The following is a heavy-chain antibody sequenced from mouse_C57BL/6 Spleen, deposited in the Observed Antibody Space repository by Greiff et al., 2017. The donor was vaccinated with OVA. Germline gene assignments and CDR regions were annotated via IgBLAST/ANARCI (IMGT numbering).Heavy chain of an antibody. CDR2: ISYDGSN. J-gene: IGHJ2*01. CDR3: ARMVNYFDY. D-gene: IGHD2-1*01. V-gene: IGHV3-6*01. CDR1: GYSITSGYY. Sequence: VQLQQSGPGLVKPSQSLSLTCSVTGYSITSGYYWNWIRQFPGNKLEWMGYISYDGSNNYNPSLKNRISITRDTSKNQFFLKLNSVTTEDTATYYCARMVNYFDYWGQGTTLTVSS.